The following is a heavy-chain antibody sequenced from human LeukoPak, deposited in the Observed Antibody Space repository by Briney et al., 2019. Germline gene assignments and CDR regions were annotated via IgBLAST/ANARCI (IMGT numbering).Heavy chain of an antibody. CDR2: IKQDGSEK. D-gene: IGHD3-9*01. V-gene: IGHV3-7*04. CDR1: GFTFSSYW. J-gene: IGHJ4*02. Sequence: PGGSLRLSCAASGFTFSSYWMIWVRQAPGKGLEWVANIKQDGSEKYYVDSVKGRFTISRDNAKNSLYLQMNSLRAEDTAVYYCAREGGDILTGYYYYFDYWGQGTLVTVSS. CDR3: AREGGDILTGYYYYFDY.